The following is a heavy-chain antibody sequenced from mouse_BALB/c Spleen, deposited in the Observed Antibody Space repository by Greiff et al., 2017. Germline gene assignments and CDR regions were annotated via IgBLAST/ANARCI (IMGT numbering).Heavy chain of an antibody. CDR2: IDPSDSYT. Sequence: QVQLQQPGAELVKPGASVKLSCKASGYTFTSYWMHWVKQRPGQGLEWIGEIDPSDSYTNYNQKFKGKATLTVDKSSSTAYMQLSSLTSEDSAVYYCARALLLSPFAYWGQGTLVTVSA. D-gene: IGHD2-3*01. CDR3: ARALLLSPFAY. CDR1: GYTFTSYW. J-gene: IGHJ3*01. V-gene: IGHV1-69*02.